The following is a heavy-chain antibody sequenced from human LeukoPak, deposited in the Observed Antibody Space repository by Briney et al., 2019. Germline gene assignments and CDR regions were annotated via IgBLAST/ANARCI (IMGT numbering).Heavy chain of an antibody. CDR1: GGSFSGYY. J-gene: IGHJ6*03. CDR2: INHSGST. V-gene: IGHV4-34*01. CDR3: ARGGGYYYMDV. Sequence: SETLSLTCAVYGGSFSGYYWSWIRQPPGKGREWIGEINHSGSTNYNPSLKSRVTISVDTSKNQFSLKLSSVTAADTAVYYCARGGGYYYMDVWDKGTTVTVSS.